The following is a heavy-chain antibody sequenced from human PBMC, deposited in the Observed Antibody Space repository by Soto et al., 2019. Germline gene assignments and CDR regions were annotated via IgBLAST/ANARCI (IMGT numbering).Heavy chain of an antibody. Sequence: ASVKVSCKASGYTFTSYGISWVRQAPGQGLEWMGWISAYNGNTNYAQKLQGRVTMTTDTSTSTAYMELRSLRSDDTAVYYCARVPVAAAGTGLWAPDYWGQGTLVTVSS. CDR3: ARVPVAAAGTGLWAPDY. J-gene: IGHJ4*02. V-gene: IGHV1-18*01. CDR1: GYTFTSYG. D-gene: IGHD6-13*01. CDR2: ISAYNGNT.